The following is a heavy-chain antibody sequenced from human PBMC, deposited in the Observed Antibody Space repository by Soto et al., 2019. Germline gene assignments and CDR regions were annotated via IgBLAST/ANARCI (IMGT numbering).Heavy chain of an antibody. Sequence: SETLSLTCTVSGGSVSSGSYYWSWIRQPPGKGLEWIGYIYYSGSTNYNPSLKSRVTISVDTSKNQFSLKLSSVTAADTAVYYCARDYDDSSGYFYYYGMDVWGQGTRVIVSS. CDR2: IYYSGST. V-gene: IGHV4-61*01. J-gene: IGHJ6*02. CDR3: ARDYDDSSGYFYYYGMDV. D-gene: IGHD3-22*01. CDR1: GGSVSSGSYY.